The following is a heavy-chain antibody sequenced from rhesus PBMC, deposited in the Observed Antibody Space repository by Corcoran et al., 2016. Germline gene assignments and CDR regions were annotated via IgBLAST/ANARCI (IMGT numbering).Heavy chain of an antibody. J-gene: IGHJ4*01. D-gene: IGHD6-25*01. CDR1: GFTFRSYG. V-gene: IGHV3S5*01. CDR2: INSDGGST. CDR3: RGGNWEVDY. Sequence: ELQLVETGGGLVQPGGSLKLSCVASGFTFRSYGMSWVRQAPGKGLEWVSGINSDGGSTYYADSVKGRFTISRDKSKNTLSLQMNSLRPEDTAVYYCRGGNWEVDYWGQGVLVTVSS.